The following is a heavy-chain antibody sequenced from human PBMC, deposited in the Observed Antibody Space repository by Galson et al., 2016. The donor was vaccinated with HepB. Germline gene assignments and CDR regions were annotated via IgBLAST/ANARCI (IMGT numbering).Heavy chain of an antibody. J-gene: IGHJ6*02. CDR2: ISSSRGYT. CDR1: GFTFSEYY. CDR3: ARGYYNAMDV. V-gene: IGHV3-11*05. Sequence: SLRLSCAASGFTFSEYYMSWVRQAPGKGLECVSYISSSRGYTHYAESVKGRFTISRDNAKNTLYLEMNSLSAADTAVYYCARGYYNAMDVWGQGATVTVSS.